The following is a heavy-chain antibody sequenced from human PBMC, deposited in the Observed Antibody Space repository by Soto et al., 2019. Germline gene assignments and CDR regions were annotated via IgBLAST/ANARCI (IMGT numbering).Heavy chain of an antibody. J-gene: IGHJ5*02. V-gene: IGHV1-18*01. Sequence: ASVKVSCKASGYTFTSYGISWVRQAPGQGLEWMGWISAYNGNTNYAQKLQGRVTMTTDTSTSTAYMELRSLRSDDTAVYYCARERVTYYDFWSGYYSGTWFDPWGQGTQVTVSS. D-gene: IGHD3-3*01. CDR3: ARERVTYYDFWSGYYSGTWFDP. CDR1: GYTFTSYG. CDR2: ISAYNGNT.